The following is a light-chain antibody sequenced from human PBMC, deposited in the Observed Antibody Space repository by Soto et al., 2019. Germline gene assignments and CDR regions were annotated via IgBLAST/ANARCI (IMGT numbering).Light chain of an antibody. CDR2: AAS. J-gene: IGKJ1*01. CDR1: QNIKNY. CDR3: QQSYTTPWT. V-gene: IGKV1-39*01. Sequence: DIQMTQSPSSLSASVGDRVTITCRASQNIKNYLIWFQHKPGKAPKLLIYAASSLQSGVTSRFSGTGSGTDFTHTISSLQPEDFATYSCQQSYTTPWTFGEGTKVDI.